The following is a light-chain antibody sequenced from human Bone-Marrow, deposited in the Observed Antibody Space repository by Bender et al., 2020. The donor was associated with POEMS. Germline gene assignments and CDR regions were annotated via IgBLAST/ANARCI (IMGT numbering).Light chain of an antibody. J-gene: IGLJ1*01. CDR3: CSYAGSSTYV. V-gene: IGLV2-14*03. CDR1: NSDVGAYNY. Sequence: QSALTQPASVSGSPGQSITISCTGTNSDVGAYNYVSWYQQHPGQAPKLIMYDVSHRPSGISDRFFGSKSADTASLSISRLQAEDEALYYCCSYAGSSTYVFGTGTKVTVL. CDR2: DVS.